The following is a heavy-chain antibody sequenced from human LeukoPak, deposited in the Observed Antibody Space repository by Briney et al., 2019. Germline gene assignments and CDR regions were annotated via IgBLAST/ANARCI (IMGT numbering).Heavy chain of an antibody. J-gene: IGHJ4*02. D-gene: IGHD4-17*01. CDR2: ISAYNGNT. Sequence: ASVKVSCKASGYTFTSYGMSWVRQAPGQGLEWMGWISAYNGNTNYAQKLQGRVTMTTDTSTSTAYMELRSLRSDDTAVYYCARSRTTVTTRSFDYWGQGTLVTVSS. V-gene: IGHV1-18*01. CDR3: ARSRTTVTTRSFDY. CDR1: GYTFTSYG.